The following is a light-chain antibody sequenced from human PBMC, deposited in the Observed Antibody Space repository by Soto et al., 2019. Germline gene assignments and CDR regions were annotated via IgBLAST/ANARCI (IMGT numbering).Light chain of an antibody. J-gene: IGKJ1*01. CDR1: QSVSSN. CDR3: QQYNNWPRT. V-gene: IGKV3-15*01. Sequence: EIVMTQSPATLSVSPGERATLSCRASQSVSSNLAWYQQKPGQAPRLLIYGASTRATGIPARFSGSGSGTELTLTISSLQSEDFAVSYCQQYNNWPRTFGQGTKV. CDR2: GAS.